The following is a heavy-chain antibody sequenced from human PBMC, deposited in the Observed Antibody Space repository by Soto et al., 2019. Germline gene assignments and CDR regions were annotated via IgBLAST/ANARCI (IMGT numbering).Heavy chain of an antibody. CDR3: ARAQKYYDILTGYYCGAFDI. D-gene: IGHD3-9*01. J-gene: IGHJ3*02. Sequence: SETLSLTCTVSGGSISSDGYYWSWIRQHPGKGLEWIGYTYYSGSTYYNPSLKSRVTISVDTSKNQFSLKLSSVTAADTAVYYCARAQKYYDILTGYYCGAFDIWGQGTMVTVSS. CDR2: TYYSGST. V-gene: IGHV4-31*03. CDR1: GGSISSDGYY.